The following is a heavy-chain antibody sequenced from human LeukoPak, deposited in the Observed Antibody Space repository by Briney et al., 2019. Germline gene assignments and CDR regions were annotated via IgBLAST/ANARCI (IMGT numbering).Heavy chain of an antibody. CDR3: ARGYDSSGYSPVDS. D-gene: IGHD3-22*01. CDR1: GYTFTSYD. V-gene: IGHV1-8*01. Sequence: ASVKVSCKASGYTFTSYDINWVRQATGQGLEWMGWMNPNSGNTGYAQKFQGRVTMTRKTSISTAYMGLSSLRSEDTAVYFCARGYDSSGYSPVDSWGQGTLVTVSS. J-gene: IGHJ4*02. CDR2: MNPNSGNT.